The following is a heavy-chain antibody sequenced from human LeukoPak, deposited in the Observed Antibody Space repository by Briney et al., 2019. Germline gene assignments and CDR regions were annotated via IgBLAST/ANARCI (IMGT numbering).Heavy chain of an antibody. CDR2: IYYSGST. D-gene: IGHD3-3*01. Sequence: KASETLSLTCTVSGGSISTYYWSWIRQPAGKGLEWIGYIYYSGSTNYNPSLKGRVTMSVDTSKNQLSLRLSSVTAADTAVYYCARGSDYGDYWGQGTLVSVSS. J-gene: IGHJ4*02. CDR1: GGSISTYY. CDR3: ARGSDYGDY. V-gene: IGHV4-59*01.